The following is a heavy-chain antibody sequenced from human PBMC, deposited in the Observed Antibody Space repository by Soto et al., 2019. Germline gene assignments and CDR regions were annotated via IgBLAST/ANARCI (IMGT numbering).Heavy chain of an antibody. Sequence: QVQLVQSGPEVKKPGALVKVSCKASGDISPRYGISWVRQAPGQGLEWLGWINCYNGVTNYAQSLQGRVTLTTDSSTSTTYMELRSLRFDDTAVYYCARDHGNYGTFDQWGKGTLVTVSS. J-gene: IGHJ4*02. D-gene: IGHD4-17*01. CDR1: GDISPRYG. CDR2: INCYNGVT. V-gene: IGHV1-18*01. CDR3: ARDHGNYGTFDQ.